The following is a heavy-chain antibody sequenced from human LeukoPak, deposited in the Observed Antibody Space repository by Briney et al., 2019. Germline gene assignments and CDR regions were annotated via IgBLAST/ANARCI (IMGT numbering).Heavy chain of an antibody. Sequence: SQTLSLTCAISGGSVSSNSAAWNWIRQSPSIGLEWLGRTYYRSKWYNYYAVSVKSRITINPDTSKNQFSLQLNSVTPEDTAVYYCARGLYYYGSGSYSPDAFDIWGQGTMVTVSS. J-gene: IGHJ3*02. V-gene: IGHV6-1*01. CDR1: GGSVSSNSAA. D-gene: IGHD3-10*01. CDR2: TYYRSKWYN. CDR3: ARGLYYYGSGSYSPDAFDI.